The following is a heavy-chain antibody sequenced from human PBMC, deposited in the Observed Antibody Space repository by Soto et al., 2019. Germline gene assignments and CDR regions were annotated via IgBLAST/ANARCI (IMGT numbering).Heavy chain of an antibody. CDR3: ARDGYYYGIDV. Sequence: PGGSLRLSCATSGFTFSSYAMNWVRQAPGKGLEWVSAITRSSNYIYYADSVKGRFTISRDNAKNSLYLQMNSLRAEDTAVYYCARDGYYYGIDVWGQGTTVTVSS. CDR1: GFTFSSYA. J-gene: IGHJ6*02. CDR2: ITRSSNYI. V-gene: IGHV3-21*01.